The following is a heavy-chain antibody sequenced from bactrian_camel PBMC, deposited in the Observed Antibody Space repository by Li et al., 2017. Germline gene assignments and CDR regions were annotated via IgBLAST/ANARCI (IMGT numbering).Heavy chain of an antibody. V-gene: IGHV3S63*01. CDR3: MAERFSGLNVFMEYGGSW. J-gene: IGHJ4*01. D-gene: IGHD6*01. CDR1: RYGRGC. Sequence: HVQLVESGGGSVQAGGSLRLSCEAFRYGRGCMGWFRHFPGKEREGVACISTGGGDTMYADAVKGRFTISHDKASNTVYLQMDNLQPEDTAMYQCMAERFSGLNVFMEYGGSWRGPGTQVTVS. CDR2: ISTGGGDT.